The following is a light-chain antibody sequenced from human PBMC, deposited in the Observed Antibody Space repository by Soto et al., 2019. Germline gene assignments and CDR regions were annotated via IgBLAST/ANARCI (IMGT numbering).Light chain of an antibody. J-gene: IGKJ5*01. CDR3: QLYSTSLFT. CDR1: QSVSSSY. V-gene: IGKV3-20*01. CDR2: GAS. Sequence: EIVLTQSPGTLSLSPGERATLCCRASQSVSSSYLAWYQQKPGQAPRLLIYGASSRATGIPDRFSGSGYGTDFTLTISRLEPEDFAVYYCQLYSTSLFTFAQGTRLEIK.